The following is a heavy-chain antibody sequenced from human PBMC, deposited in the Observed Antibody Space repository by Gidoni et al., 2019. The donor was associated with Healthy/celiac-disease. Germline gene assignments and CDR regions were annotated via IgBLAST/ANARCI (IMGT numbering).Heavy chain of an antibody. V-gene: IGHV4-34*01. CDR2: INHSGST. J-gene: IGHJ4*02. CDR3: AREGTQEGRYCSSTSCTRWFDY. Sequence: QVPLQQWGAGLLKPSETLSLTFAVYVASFRGYSWIWLRQPPGKGLEWIGEINHSGSTNYNQSLKRRVNRAVDTAKNQFALKLSAVTAADTAVYYWAREGTQEGRYCSSTSCTRWFDYWGQGTLVTVSS. CDR1: VASFRGYS. D-gene: IGHD2-2*01.